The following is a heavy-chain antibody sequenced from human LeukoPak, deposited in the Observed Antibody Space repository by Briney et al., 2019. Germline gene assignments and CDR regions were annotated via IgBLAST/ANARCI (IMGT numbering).Heavy chain of an antibody. CDR1: GFTFSSYW. V-gene: IGHV3-7*01. D-gene: IGHD3-3*01. CDR3: ARSITIFGVVIIGAFDI. Sequence: GGSLRLSCAASGFTFSSYWMSWVRQAPGKGLEWVANIKQDGSEKYYVDSVKGRFTISRDNAKNSLYLQMNSLRAEDTAVYYCARSITIFGVVIIGAFDIWGQGTMVTVSS. J-gene: IGHJ3*02. CDR2: IKQDGSEK.